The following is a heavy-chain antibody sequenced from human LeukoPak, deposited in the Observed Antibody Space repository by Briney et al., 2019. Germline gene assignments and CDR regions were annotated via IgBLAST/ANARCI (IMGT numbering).Heavy chain of an antibody. CDR2: INGIAVST. CDR3: ARVGPDCGGDCYSN. V-gene: IGHV1-2*02. CDR1: GYTFTGYY. D-gene: IGHD2-21*02. J-gene: IGHJ4*02. Sequence: GASVKVSCKTSGYTFTGYYIHWVRPAPGEGLERMGWINGIAVSTNYAQKFQDRVAMTRDTSISTAYMDLNRLRSDDTAVYFCARVGPDCGGDCYSNWGQGTLVTVSS.